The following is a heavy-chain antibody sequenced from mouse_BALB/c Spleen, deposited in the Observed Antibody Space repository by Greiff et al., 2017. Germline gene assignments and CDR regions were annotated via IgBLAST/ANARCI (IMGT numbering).Heavy chain of an antibody. CDR3: ARWAMDY. CDR1: GYTFTSYW. CDR2: INPSTGYT. V-gene: IGHV1-7*01. Sequence: QVHVKQSGAELAKPGASVKMSCKASGYTFTSYWMHWVKQRPGQGLEWIGYINPSTGYTEYNQKFKDKATLTADKSSSTAYMQLSSLTSEDSAVYYCARWAMDYWGQGTSVTVSS. J-gene: IGHJ4*01.